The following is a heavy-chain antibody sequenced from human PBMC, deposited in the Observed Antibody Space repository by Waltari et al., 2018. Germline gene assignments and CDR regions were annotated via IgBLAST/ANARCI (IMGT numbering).Heavy chain of an antibody. D-gene: IGHD4-17*01. CDR2: INSDGRST. CDR1: GFTFSSYW. CDR3: ASYMTTVPLRAFDI. Sequence: EVQLVESGGGLVQPGGSLRLSCAASGFTFSSYWMHWVRQAPGKGLVGDSRINSDGRSTSYADSVKGRCTISRDNAKNTLYLQMNRLRAEDTAVYYCASYMTTVPLRAFDIWGQGTMVTVSS. V-gene: IGHV3-74*01. J-gene: IGHJ3*02.